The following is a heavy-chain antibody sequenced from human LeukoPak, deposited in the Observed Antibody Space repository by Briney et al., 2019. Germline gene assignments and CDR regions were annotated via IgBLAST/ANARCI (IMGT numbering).Heavy chain of an antibody. J-gene: IGHJ3*01. CDR2: ISYDGSNK. V-gene: IGHV3-30-3*01. D-gene: IGHD2-8*01. CDR3: AKDSFSYNGVFDALDV. Sequence: GGSLRLSCAASGFTFSSYAMHWVRQAPGKGLEWVAVISYDGSNKYYADSVKGRFTISRDDSKNTLFLQMNSLRVEDTAIYYCAKDSFSYNGVFDALDVWGQGSMVTVSS. CDR1: GFTFSSYA.